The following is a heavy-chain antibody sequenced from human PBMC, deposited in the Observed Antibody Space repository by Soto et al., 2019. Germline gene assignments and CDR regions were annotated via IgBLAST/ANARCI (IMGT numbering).Heavy chain of an antibody. V-gene: IGHV4-4*02. Sequence: SETLSLTCAVSGGSFTSNNWWTWVRQPPGQGLEWIGEIYRTGSTNYNPSLKSRVTISLDKSENQFSLKVTSLTAADTAVYYCASRDPGTSVDYWGQGTLVTVHS. CDR3: ASRDPGTSVDY. CDR2: IYRTGST. CDR1: GGSFTSNNW. D-gene: IGHD1-7*01. J-gene: IGHJ4*02.